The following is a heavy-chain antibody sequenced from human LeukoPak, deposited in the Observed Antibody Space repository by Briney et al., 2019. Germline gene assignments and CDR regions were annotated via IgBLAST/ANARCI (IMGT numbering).Heavy chain of an antibody. CDR1: GFTVSSNY. J-gene: IGHJ6*02. CDR2: IYSGGST. CDR3: ARDLSSGYYYYYYGMDV. D-gene: IGHD3-22*01. Sequence: GGSLRLSCAASGFTVSSNYMSWVRQAPGKGLEWVSVIYSGGSTYYADSVKGRFTISRHNSKNTLYLQMNSLRAEDTAVYYCARDLSSGYYYYYYGMDVWGQGTTVTVSS. V-gene: IGHV3-53*01.